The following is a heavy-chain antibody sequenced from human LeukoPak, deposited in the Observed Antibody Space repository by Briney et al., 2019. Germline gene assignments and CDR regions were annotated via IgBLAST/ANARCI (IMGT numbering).Heavy chain of an antibody. CDR2: IYYSGST. Sequence: SETLSLTCTVSGGSISSSSYYWGWIRQPPGKGLEWIGSIYYSGSTYYNPSLKSRVTISVDTSKNQFSLKLSSVTAADTAVYYCGSLGTGGWFDPWGQGTLVTVSS. D-gene: IGHD1-26*01. J-gene: IGHJ5*02. CDR1: GGSISSSSYY. V-gene: IGHV4-39*01. CDR3: GSLGTGGWFDP.